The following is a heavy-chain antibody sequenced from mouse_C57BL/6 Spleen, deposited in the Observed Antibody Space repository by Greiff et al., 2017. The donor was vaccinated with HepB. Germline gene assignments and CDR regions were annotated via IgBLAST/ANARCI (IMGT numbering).Heavy chain of an antibody. CDR2: IYPGDGDT. V-gene: IGHV1-82*01. D-gene: IGHD1-2*01. CDR1: GYAFSSSW. J-gene: IGHJ2*01. CDR3: VPLLRYFDY. Sequence: QVQLQQSGPELVKPGASVKISCKASGYAFSSSWMNWVKQRPGKGLEWIGRIYPGDGDTNYNGKFKGKATLTADKSSSTAYMQLSSLTSEDSAVYFCVPLLRYFDYWGQGTTLTVSS.